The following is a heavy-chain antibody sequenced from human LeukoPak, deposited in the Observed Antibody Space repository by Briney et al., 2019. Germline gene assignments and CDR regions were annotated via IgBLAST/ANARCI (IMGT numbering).Heavy chain of an antibody. CDR1: GYSFTSYY. J-gene: IGHJ4*02. CDR2: INPNSGVT. V-gene: IGHV1-2*02. CDR3: AREGYCSGTTCPVEY. Sequence: ASVKVSCKASGYSFTSYYMYWVRQAPGQGLEWMGWINPNSGVTNYAQNFQGRVTMTRDTSIRTAYMELSRLRSDDTALYYCAREGYCSGTTCPVEYWGQGTLVTVSS. D-gene: IGHD2-15*01.